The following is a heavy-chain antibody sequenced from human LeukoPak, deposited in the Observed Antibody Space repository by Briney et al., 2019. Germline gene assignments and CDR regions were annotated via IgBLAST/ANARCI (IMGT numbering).Heavy chain of an antibody. J-gene: IGHJ4*02. V-gene: IGHV4-61*02. Sequence: PSETLSLTCTVSGGSIAGTSFYWSWIRQPAGKGLEWIGRIYTSGSTNYNPSLKSRVTISLDTSKNQFSLKLSSVTAADTAVYYCATSSGWYAYRGQGTLVTVSS. CDR3: ATSSGWYAY. CDR1: GGSIAGTSFY. CDR2: IYTSGST. D-gene: IGHD6-19*01.